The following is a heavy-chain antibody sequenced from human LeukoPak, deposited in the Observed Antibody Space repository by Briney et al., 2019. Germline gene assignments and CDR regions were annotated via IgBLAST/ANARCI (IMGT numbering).Heavy chain of an antibody. J-gene: IGHJ4*02. CDR1: GGTFSSYA. CDR2: IIPIFGTA. CDR3: ARDQIGYNWKGGYYFDY. V-gene: IGHV1-69*06. Sequence: SVKVSCKASGGTFSSYAISWVRRAPGQGLEWMGGIIPIFGTANYAQKFQGRVTITADKSTSTAYMELSSLRSEDTAVYYCARDQIGYNWKGGYYFDYWGQGTLVTVSS. D-gene: IGHD1-1*01.